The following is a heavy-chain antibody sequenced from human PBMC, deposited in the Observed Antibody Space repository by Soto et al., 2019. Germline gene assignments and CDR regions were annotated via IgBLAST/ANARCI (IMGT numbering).Heavy chain of an antibody. CDR3: ARVRRASTHSEIDY. Sequence: RASVKVSCKASGGTFSSYAISWGRQAPGQGLEWMGGIIPIFGTANYAQKFQGRVTITADESTSTAYMELSSLRSEDTAVYYCARVRRASTHSEIDYWGQGTLVTVSS. D-gene: IGHD4-17*01. V-gene: IGHV1-69*13. CDR2: IIPIFGTA. CDR1: GGTFSSYA. J-gene: IGHJ4*02.